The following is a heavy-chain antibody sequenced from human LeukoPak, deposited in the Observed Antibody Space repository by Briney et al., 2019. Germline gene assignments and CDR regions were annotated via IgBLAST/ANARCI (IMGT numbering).Heavy chain of an antibody. V-gene: IGHV3-23*01. Sequence: PGGSLRLSCVASGFSFSGYAMAWVRQAPGKGLEWVSAITSSGGGGVTYYAASVKGRFTISRDNSKNTLYLQMNNLRAEDTARYYCAKDGLYYDDSTHIYYFDYWGQGTLVAVSS. J-gene: IGHJ4*02. D-gene: IGHD3-22*01. CDR1: GFSFSGYA. CDR3: AKDGLYYDDSTHIYYFDY. CDR2: ITSSGGGGVT.